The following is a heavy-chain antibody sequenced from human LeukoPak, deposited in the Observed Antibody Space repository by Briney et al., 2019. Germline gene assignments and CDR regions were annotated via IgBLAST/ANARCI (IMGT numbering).Heavy chain of an antibody. Sequence: PGGSLRLSCAASGFTFSSYSMNWVRQAPGKGLEWVAFIRYDGSNKYYADSVKGRFTISRDKSKNTVYLQMNSLRAEDTAVYYCAKDSSVYYYDSRNCDYWGQGTLVTVSS. V-gene: IGHV3-30*02. J-gene: IGHJ4*02. D-gene: IGHD3-22*01. CDR2: IRYDGSNK. CDR3: AKDSSVYYYDSRNCDY. CDR1: GFTFSSYS.